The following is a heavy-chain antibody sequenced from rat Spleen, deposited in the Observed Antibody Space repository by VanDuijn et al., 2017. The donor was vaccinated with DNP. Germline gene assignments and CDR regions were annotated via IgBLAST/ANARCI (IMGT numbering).Heavy chain of an antibody. Sequence: EVQLVESDGGLVQPGRSLKVSCAASGFTFSDCYMAWVRQAPTKGLEWVATISYDGTSTYYRGSVKGRFTISRDNAKGTLYLQMDSLRSEDTATYYCARRGRSPFTYWGQGTLVTVSS. V-gene: IGHV5-29*01. D-gene: IGHD3-1*01. CDR1: GFTFSDCY. CDR3: ARRGRSPFTY. J-gene: IGHJ3*01. CDR2: ISYDGTST.